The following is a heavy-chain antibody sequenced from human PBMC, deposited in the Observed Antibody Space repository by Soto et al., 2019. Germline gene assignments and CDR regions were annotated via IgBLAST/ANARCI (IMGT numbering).Heavy chain of an antibody. CDR3: ERESPNGSGSFWFDP. CDR1: GGCISSYY. CDR2: SYYSGIT. D-gene: IGHD3-10*01. V-gene: IGHV4-59*01. Sequence: SETLSLTCTVSGGCISSYYLSWIRQPPGKGLEWIVYSYYSGITNYNPSLKSRVTISVDTSKNQFSLKLSSVAAADTAVYYCERESPNGSGSFWFDPWGQGTLVTVSS. J-gene: IGHJ5*02.